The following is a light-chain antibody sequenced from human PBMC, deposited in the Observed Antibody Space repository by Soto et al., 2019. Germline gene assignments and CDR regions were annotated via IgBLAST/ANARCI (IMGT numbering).Light chain of an antibody. J-gene: IGKJ5*01. Sequence: DIQITQSPSYLFAFVGDTINLTCHASQDVNNFLNWYQQKPGKAPKLLIYDASTLETGVPSRFSGSGSGTDFTFTISSLQPEDIATYYCQQFDNLPPFTVGPGTRLEIK. CDR1: QDVNNF. V-gene: IGKV1-33*01. CDR3: QQFDNLPPFT. CDR2: DAS.